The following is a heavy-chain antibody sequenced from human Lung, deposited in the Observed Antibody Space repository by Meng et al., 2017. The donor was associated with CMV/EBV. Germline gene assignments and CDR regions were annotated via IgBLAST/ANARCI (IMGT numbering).Heavy chain of an antibody. Sequence: SETLSLXXAVHGGPFSGYYWSWIRQPPGKGLEWIGEINHSGSTNYNPSLKSRVTISVDTSKNQFSLKLSSVTAADTAVYYCARGEVARGYCTNGVCYSPRAYYFYGRDVWGQETXV. V-gene: IGHV4-34*01. CDR1: GGPFSGYY. CDR3: ARGEVARGYCTNGVCYSPRAYYFYGRDV. CDR2: INHSGST. J-gene: IGHJ6*01. D-gene: IGHD2-8*01.